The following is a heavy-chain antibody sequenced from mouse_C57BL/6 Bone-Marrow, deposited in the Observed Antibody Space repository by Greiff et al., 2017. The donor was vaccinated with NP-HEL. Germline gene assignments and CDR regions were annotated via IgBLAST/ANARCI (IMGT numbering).Heavy chain of an antibody. CDR3: TFMVTADYYAMDY. J-gene: IGHJ4*01. CDR2: IYPGNSDT. Sequence: EVQRVESGTVLARPGASVKMSCKTSGYTFTSYWMHWVKQRPGQGLEWIGAIYPGNSDTSYNQKFKGKAKLTAVTSASTAYMELSSLTNEDSAVYYCTFMVTADYYAMDYWGQGTSVTVSS. CDR1: GYTFTSYW. D-gene: IGHD2-2*01. V-gene: IGHV1-5*01.